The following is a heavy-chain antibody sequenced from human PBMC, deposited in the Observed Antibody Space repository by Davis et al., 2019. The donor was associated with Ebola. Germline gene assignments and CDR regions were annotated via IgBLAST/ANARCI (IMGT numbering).Heavy chain of an antibody. CDR3: ARDHTAMVFNWFDP. D-gene: IGHD5-18*01. CDR2: ISGSGGST. Sequence: GESLKISCAASGFTFSNAWMSWVRQAPGKGLEWVSAISGSGGSTYYADSVKGRFTISRDNSKNTLYLQMNSLRAEDTAVYYCARDHTAMVFNWFDPWGQGTLVTVSS. V-gene: IGHV3-23*01. J-gene: IGHJ5*02. CDR1: GFTFSNAW.